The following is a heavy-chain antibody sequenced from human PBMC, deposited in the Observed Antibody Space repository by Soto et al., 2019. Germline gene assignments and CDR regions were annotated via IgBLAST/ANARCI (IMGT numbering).Heavy chain of an antibody. CDR1: GGSISSSYFY. CDR2: IYHSGST. CDR3: ARDHEGGYCAVENCYRGMDV. V-gene: IGHV4-31*03. D-gene: IGHD2-8*02. J-gene: IGHJ6*02. Sequence: QVQLQESGPGLVKPSQTLSLTCSVSGGSISSSYFYWGWVRQHPGKGLEWIGYIYHSGSTYYNPSLKSRLTISVDTSKNQFSLKLTAVTAADTAVYYCARDHEGGYCAVENCYRGMDVWGQGTTVIVSS.